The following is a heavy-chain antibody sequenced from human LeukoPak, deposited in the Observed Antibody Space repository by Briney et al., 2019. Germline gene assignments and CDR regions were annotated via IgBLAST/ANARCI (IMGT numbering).Heavy chain of an antibody. D-gene: IGHD6-13*01. CDR1: GFTVSSNY. CDR2: IYSGGGT. J-gene: IGHJ4*02. V-gene: IGHV3-53*01. Sequence: PGGSLRLSCAASGFTVSSNYISWVRQAPGKGLEWVSGIYSGGGTYYADSVKGRCTISRDNSKTTLDLQVNSLRAEDTAVYYCARDLYSSSWYGYFDYWGQGTLVTVSS. CDR3: ARDLYSSSWYGYFDY.